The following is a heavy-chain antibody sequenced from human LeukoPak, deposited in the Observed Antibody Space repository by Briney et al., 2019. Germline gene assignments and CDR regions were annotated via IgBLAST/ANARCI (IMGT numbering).Heavy chain of an antibody. CDR3: ARSYYYGSGSYYPPYYYYYMDV. D-gene: IGHD3-10*01. CDR1: GGTFSSYA. CDR2: SIPIFGTA. V-gene: IGHV1-69*13. J-gene: IGHJ6*03. Sequence: SVKVSCKASGGTFSSYAISWVRQAPGQGLEWVGGSIPIFGTANYAQKFQGRVTITADESTSTAYMELSSLRSEDTAVYYCARSYYYGSGSYYPPYYYYYMDVWGKGTTVTVSS.